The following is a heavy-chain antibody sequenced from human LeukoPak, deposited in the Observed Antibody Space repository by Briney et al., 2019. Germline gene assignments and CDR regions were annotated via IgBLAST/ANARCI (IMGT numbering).Heavy chain of an antibody. CDR1: GFTFSNYA. J-gene: IGHJ6*02. V-gene: IGHV4-34*01. CDR2: INHSGST. CDR3: ARVALMYIFEYSSSSTPRYGMDV. D-gene: IGHD6-6*01. Sequence: GSLRLSCAASGFTFSNYAMTWARQPPGKGLEWIGEINHSGSTNYNPSLKSRVTISVDTSKNQFSLKLSSVTAADTAVYYCARVALMYIFEYSSSSTPRYGMDVWGQGTTVTVSS.